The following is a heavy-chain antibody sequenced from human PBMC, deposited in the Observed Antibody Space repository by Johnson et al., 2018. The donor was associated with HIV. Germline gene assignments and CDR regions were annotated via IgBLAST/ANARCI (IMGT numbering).Heavy chain of an antibody. CDR3: ARIGGSYLVLWAFDI. CDR2: INWEGDRT. V-gene: IGHV3-43D*03. Sequence: QLVESGGGLVQPGGSLRLSCAASGFTFDDYAMHRVRQAPGKGLEWVSLINWEGDRTYYGDSVKGRFTISRDNSKNSLYLQMNSLRPEDTGLYYCARIGGSYLVLWAFDIWGQGTMVTVSS. D-gene: IGHD1-26*01. CDR1: GFTFDDYA. J-gene: IGHJ3*02.